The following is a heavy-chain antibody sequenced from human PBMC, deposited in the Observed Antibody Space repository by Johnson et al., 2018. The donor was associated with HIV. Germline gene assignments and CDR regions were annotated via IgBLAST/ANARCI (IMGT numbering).Heavy chain of an antibody. V-gene: IGHV3-66*02. CDR1: GFTVSSNY. J-gene: IGHJ3*02. D-gene: IGHD4-23*01. Sequence: MLLVESGGGLVQPGGSLRLSCAASGFTVSSNYMSWVRQAPGKGLEWVSVIYSGGSTGYADSVKGRFTISRDNSKNTLYLQMNSLRAEDTAVYYCAKLPGGNSGFVDAFDIWGQGTMVTVSA. CDR2: IYSGGST. CDR3: AKLPGGNSGFVDAFDI.